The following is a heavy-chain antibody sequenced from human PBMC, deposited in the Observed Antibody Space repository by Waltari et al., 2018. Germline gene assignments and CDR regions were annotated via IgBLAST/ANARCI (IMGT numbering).Heavy chain of an antibody. V-gene: IGHV4-59*01. CDR1: GGSISSYY. J-gene: IGHJ4*02. D-gene: IGHD5-18*01. CDR3: ASGVLRGYSYGNFDY. Sequence: QVQLQESGPGLVKPSETLSLTCTVSGGSISSYYWSWIRQPPGKGLEWIGYIYYSGSTNYNPSLKSRVTISVDTSKNQFSLKLSSVTAADTAVYYCASGVLRGYSYGNFDYWGQGTLVTVSS. CDR2: IYYSGST.